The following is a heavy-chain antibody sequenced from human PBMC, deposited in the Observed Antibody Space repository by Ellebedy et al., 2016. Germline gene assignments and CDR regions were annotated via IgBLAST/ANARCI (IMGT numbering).Heavy chain of an antibody. CDR3: ARRMVAAAADDY. J-gene: IGHJ4*02. Sequence: GGSLRLSXKGSGYSFTSYWIGWVRQVPGKGLEWMGIIYPGDSDTRYSPSFQGQITISADKSISTAYLQWSSLKASDTAIYYCARRMVAAAADDYWGRGTLVTVSS. V-gene: IGHV5-51*01. CDR1: GYSFTSYW. D-gene: IGHD6-13*01. CDR2: IYPGDSDT.